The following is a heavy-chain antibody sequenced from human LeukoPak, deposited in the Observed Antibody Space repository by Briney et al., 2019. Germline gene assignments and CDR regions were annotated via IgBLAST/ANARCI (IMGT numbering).Heavy chain of an antibody. Sequence: GSLRLSCAASGFTFTGFWMHWVRQVPGKGLEWVSRITPDGDGSTYAASVRGRFTISRDNVKDTVYLQMSNLRAEDTALYYCARDPNDYDSHLGQGTLVTVSS. CDR3: ARDPNDYDSH. CDR1: GFTFTGFW. D-gene: IGHD3-22*01. J-gene: IGHJ4*02. CDR2: ITPDGDGS. V-gene: IGHV3-74*01.